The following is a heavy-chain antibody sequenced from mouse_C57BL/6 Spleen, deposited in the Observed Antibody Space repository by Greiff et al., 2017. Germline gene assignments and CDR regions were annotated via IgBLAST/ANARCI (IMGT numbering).Heavy chain of an antibody. CDR2: IDPEDGET. V-gene: IGHV14-2*01. J-gene: IGHJ4*01. D-gene: IGHD1-1*01. CDR1: GFNIKDYY. Sequence: EVKLMESGAELVKPGASVKLSCTASGFNIKDYYMHWVKQRTEQGLEWIGRIDPEDGETKYAPKFQGKATITADTSSNTAYLQLSSLTSEDTAVYYCALITTVVATGMDYWGQGTSVTVSS. CDR3: ALITTVVATGMDY.